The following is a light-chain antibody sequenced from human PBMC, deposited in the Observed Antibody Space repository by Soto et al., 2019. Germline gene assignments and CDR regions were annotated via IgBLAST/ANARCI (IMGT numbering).Light chain of an antibody. V-gene: IGKV1-5*03. J-gene: IGKJ1*01. CDR1: QTISSW. Sequence: DIQMTQSPSTLSGSVGDRVTITCRASQTISSWLAWYQQKPGKAPKLLIYKASTLKSGVPSRFGGSGSGTEFTLTISSLQPDDFATYYCQHYNSYSEAFGQGTKVDI. CDR3: QHYNSYSEA. CDR2: KAS.